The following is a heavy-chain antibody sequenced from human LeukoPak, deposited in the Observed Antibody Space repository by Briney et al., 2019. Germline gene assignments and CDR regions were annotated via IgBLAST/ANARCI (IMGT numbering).Heavy chain of an antibody. CDR3: ARGLLTPQYNWFDP. J-gene: IGHJ5*02. Sequence: KPGGSLRLSCAASGFTFSSYSMNWVRQAPGKGLEWVSSISSSSSYIDYADSVKGRFTISRDNAKNSLYLQMNSLRAEDTAVYYCARGLLTPQYNWFDPWGQGTLVTVSS. CDR1: GFTFSSYS. D-gene: IGHD2-15*01. V-gene: IGHV3-21*01. CDR2: ISSSSSYI.